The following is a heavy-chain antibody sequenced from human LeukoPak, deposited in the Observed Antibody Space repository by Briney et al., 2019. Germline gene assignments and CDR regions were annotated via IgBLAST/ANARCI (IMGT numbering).Heavy chain of an antibody. CDR2: ISSSSSTI. D-gene: IGHD3-16*01. CDR1: GFTFSSYS. V-gene: IGHV3-48*02. Sequence: PGGSLRLSCEASGFTFSSYSMNWVRQAPGKGLEWVSYISSSSSTIYYAASVKGRFTISRDNAKNSLYLQMNSLRDEDTAVYYCARDSPFGEGWFDPWGQGTLVTVSS. J-gene: IGHJ5*02. CDR3: ARDSPFGEGWFDP.